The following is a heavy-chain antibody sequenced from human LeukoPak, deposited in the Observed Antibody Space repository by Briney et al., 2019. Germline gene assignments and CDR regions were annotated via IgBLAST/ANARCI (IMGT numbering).Heavy chain of an antibody. D-gene: IGHD3-22*01. CDR2: ISWDSGSM. J-gene: IGHJ4*02. CDR3: AKGNSYDSSGLPFDY. Sequence: GGSLRLSCAASGFTFDDYAMHWVRQAPGKGLEWASGISWDSGSMDYADSVKGRFTISRDNAKNSLYLQMNSLRAEDTALYYCAKGNSYDSSGLPFDYWGQGTLVTVSS. V-gene: IGHV3-9*01. CDR1: GFTFDDYA.